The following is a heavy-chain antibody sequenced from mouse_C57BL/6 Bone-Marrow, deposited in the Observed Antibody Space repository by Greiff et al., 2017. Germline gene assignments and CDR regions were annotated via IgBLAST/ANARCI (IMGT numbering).Heavy chain of an antibody. Sequence: VQLQQSGAELMKPGASVKLSCKATGYTFTGYWIEWVKQRPGHGLEWIGEILPGSGSTNYNEKFKGKATFTADTSSNTAYMQLSSLTTEDSAISYCARGPFYYYGSSHWYFDVWGTGTTVTVSS. CDR2: ILPGSGST. CDR3: ARGPFYYYGSSHWYFDV. CDR1: GYTFTGYW. J-gene: IGHJ1*03. V-gene: IGHV1-9*01. D-gene: IGHD1-1*01.